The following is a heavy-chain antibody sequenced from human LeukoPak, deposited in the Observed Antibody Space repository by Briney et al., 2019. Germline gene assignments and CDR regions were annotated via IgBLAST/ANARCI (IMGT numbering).Heavy chain of an antibody. V-gene: IGHV3-48*03. CDR1: GFTFRSYE. Sequence: GGSLRLYCAASGFTFRSYEMNWVRQAPGNGLEGVSYISSSGSTIYYADSVKGRFTISRDNAKISLYLQMNSLRAEDTAVYYCARDWKVRGVIIPFDYWGQGTLVTVSS. CDR3: ARDWKVRGVIIPFDY. J-gene: IGHJ4*02. CDR2: ISSSGSTI. D-gene: IGHD3-10*01.